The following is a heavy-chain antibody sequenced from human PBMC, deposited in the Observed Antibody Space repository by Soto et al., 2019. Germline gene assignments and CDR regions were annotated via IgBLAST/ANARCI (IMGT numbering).Heavy chain of an antibody. CDR1: GFTFSSYS. J-gene: IGHJ4*02. D-gene: IGHD6-19*01. CDR2: ISYDGSNK. V-gene: IGHV3-30-3*01. Sequence: GGSLRLSCAASGFTFSSYSMHWFRQAPGKGLEWVAVISYDGSNKYHADSVKGRFTISRDNSKNTLYLQMNSLRAEDTAVYYCARGAGIAVATTSFDYWGQGTLVTVSS. CDR3: ARGAGIAVATTSFDY.